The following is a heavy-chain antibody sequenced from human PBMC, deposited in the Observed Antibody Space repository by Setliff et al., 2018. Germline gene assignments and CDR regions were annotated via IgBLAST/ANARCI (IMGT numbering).Heavy chain of an antibody. CDR1: GGTFRNYG. D-gene: IGHD3-10*01. J-gene: IGHJ4*02. CDR3: ARGSEFYYGSGTIDS. V-gene: IGHV1-69*05. Sequence: SVKVSCKASGGTFRNYGISWVRQAPGQGLDWMGGIIPIFGTANYAQKFQGRVTITTDDSTNTAYMELSSLRSEDTAVYYCARGSEFYYGSGTIDSWGQGTLVTVSS. CDR2: IIPIFGTA.